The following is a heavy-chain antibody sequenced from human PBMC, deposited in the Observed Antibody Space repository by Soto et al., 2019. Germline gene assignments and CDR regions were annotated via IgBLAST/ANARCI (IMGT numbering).Heavy chain of an antibody. Sequence: GGSLRLSCAASGFTFSSYSMNWVRQAPGKGLEWVSSISSSSSYIYYADSVKGRFTISRDNAKNSLYLQMNSLRAEDTAVYYCARGNYDFWSGYYRPGAEYFQHWGQGTLVTVSS. CDR2: ISSSSSYI. CDR3: ARGNYDFWSGYYRPGAEYFQH. J-gene: IGHJ1*01. D-gene: IGHD3-3*01. V-gene: IGHV3-21*01. CDR1: GFTFSSYS.